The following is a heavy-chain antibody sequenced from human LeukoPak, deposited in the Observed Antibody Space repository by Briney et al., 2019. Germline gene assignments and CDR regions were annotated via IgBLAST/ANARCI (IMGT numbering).Heavy chain of an antibody. D-gene: IGHD2-21*02. Sequence: PGGSLRLSCAASGFTFRDYAMSWVRQTPGKGLEWVSVIGGSGGSTYYADSVKGRFTISRDNSKNTLYLQMNSLRAEDTAVYYCAKTCKETVTADYWGQGTLVTVSS. CDR1: GFTFRDYA. J-gene: IGHJ4*02. CDR2: IGGSGGST. CDR3: AKTCKETVTADY. V-gene: IGHV3-23*01.